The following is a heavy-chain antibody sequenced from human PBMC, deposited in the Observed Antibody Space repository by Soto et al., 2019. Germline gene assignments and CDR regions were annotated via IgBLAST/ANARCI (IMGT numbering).Heavy chain of an antibody. CDR3: ARDVTSNHN. CDR1: GGSLKSGGYY. D-gene: IGHD2-21*02. V-gene: IGHV4-31*02. Sequence: SETLSLTCTVSGGSLKSGGYYWSWIRQHPGRSLEWIGYIYYTGRTYYNPSLESRVTFSVDTSKNQFSLKLSSVTAADTAVYYCARDVTSNHN. CDR2: IYYTGRT. J-gene: IGHJ5*01.